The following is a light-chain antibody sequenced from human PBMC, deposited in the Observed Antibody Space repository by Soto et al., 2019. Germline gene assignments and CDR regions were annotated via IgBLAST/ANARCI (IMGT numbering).Light chain of an antibody. CDR1: SSDVGGYNY. CDR2: EVS. V-gene: IGLV2-8*01. Sequence: QSALTQPPSASGSPGQSVTISCTGTSSDVGGYNYVSWYQQHPGKAPKLMIYEVSKQPSGVPDRFSGSKSGNTASLTVSGLQAEDEADYYCSSYAGSNNFGVFGGGTKLTVL. CDR3: SSYAGSNNFGV. J-gene: IGLJ2*01.